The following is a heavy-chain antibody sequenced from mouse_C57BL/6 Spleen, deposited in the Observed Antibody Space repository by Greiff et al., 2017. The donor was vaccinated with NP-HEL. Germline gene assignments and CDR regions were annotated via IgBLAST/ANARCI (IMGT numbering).Heavy chain of an antibody. CDR2: ISDGGSYT. V-gene: IGHV5-4*01. Sequence: DVKLVESGGGLVKPGGSLKLSCAASGFTFSSYAMSWVRQTPEKRLEWVATISDGGSYTYYPDNVKGRFTISRDNAKNNLYLQMSHLKSEDTAMYYCAREGDSNYFDYWGQGTTLTVSS. CDR1: GFTFSSYA. J-gene: IGHJ2*01. D-gene: IGHD2-5*01. CDR3: AREGDSNYFDY.